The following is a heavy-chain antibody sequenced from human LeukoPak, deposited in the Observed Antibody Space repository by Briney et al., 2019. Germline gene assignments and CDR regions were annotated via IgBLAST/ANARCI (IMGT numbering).Heavy chain of an antibody. V-gene: IGHV3-23*01. Sequence: GGSLRLSCAASGFTFSSYAMSWVRQAPGKGLKWVSTINDNGDGTYYADSVKGRFTISRDNAKNSLYLQMNSLRAEDTAVYYCARSPWGGCSSTSCYAWYFDYWGQGTLVTVSS. D-gene: IGHD2-2*01. J-gene: IGHJ4*02. CDR1: GFTFSSYA. CDR2: INDNGDGT. CDR3: ARSPWGGCSSTSCYAWYFDY.